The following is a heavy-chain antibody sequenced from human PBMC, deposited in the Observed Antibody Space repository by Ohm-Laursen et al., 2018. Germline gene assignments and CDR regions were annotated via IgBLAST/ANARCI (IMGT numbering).Heavy chain of an antibody. J-gene: IGHJ4*02. CDR3: ARRANSAFPYYLDY. CDR2: INYSGST. D-gene: IGHD1-26*01. Sequence: GTLSLTCTVSGGSISNYYWSWIRQPPGKGLEWIAYINYSGSTNYNPSLKSRVTIATDTSKNQLSLKLSSVTAADTAVYYCARRANSAFPYYLDYWGQGTLVTVSS. CDR1: GGSISNYY. V-gene: IGHV4-59*08.